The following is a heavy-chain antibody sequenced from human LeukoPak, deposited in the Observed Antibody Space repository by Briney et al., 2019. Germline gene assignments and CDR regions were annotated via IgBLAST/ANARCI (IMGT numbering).Heavy chain of an antibody. CDR2: IYYSGST. Sequence: SETLSLTCAVYGGSLSGYYWGWIRQPPGKGLEWIGSIYYSGSTYYNPSLKSRVTISVDTSKNQFSLKLSSVTAADTAVYYCARWARDGYNFAYWGQGTLVTVSS. CDR1: GGSLSGYY. D-gene: IGHD5-24*01. J-gene: IGHJ4*02. V-gene: IGHV4-39*01. CDR3: ARWARDGYNFAY.